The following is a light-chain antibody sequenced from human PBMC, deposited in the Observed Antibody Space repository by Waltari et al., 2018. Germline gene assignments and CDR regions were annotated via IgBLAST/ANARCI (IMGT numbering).Light chain of an antibody. CDR1: QSVLYSSNHKNY. V-gene: IGKV4-1*01. CDR2: WAS. J-gene: IGKJ5*01. Sequence: DIVMTQSPDSLAVSLGERATINCKSTQSVLYSSNHKNYLALYQQKPGQPPKLLIYWASTRESGVPDRFSGSGSGTDFTLTISSLQAEDVAVYYCQQYYTTPITFGQGTRLEIK. CDR3: QQYYTTPIT.